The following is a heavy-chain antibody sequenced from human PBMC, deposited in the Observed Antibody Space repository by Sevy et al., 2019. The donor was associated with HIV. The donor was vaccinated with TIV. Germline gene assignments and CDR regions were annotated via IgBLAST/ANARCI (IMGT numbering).Heavy chain of an antibody. J-gene: IGHJ5*02. D-gene: IGHD5-12*01. Sequence: SETLSLTCTVSGASMRSGTYYWSWIRQHPGKGLEWIGYIYCTGSTYYNPSLKSRVIISLDASKNQFSLKLSSVTAADTAVYYCARGRLIVARERWFDPWGQGTLVTVSS. V-gene: IGHV4-31*03. CDR3: ARGRLIVARERWFDP. CDR2: IYCTGST. CDR1: GASMRSGTYY.